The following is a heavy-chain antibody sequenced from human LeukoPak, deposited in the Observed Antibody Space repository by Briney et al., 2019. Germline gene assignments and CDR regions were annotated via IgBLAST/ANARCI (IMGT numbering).Heavy chain of an antibody. CDR3: ARAPRTAANFDY. CDR1: GFTFRNYV. CDR2: TSSDLNVK. D-gene: IGHD6-13*01. V-gene: IGHV3-30-3*01. Sequence: GGSLRLSCAASGFTFRNYVIHWVRQAPGKGLEWVAVTSSDLNVKLYADSVKGRFTISRDNSKNTLYLQMNSLRTEDTAVYYCARAPRTAANFDYWGQGTLVTVSS. J-gene: IGHJ4*02.